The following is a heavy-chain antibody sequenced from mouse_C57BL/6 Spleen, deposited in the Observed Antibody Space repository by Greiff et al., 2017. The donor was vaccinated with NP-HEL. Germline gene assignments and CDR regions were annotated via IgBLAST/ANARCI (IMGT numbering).Heavy chain of an antibody. CDR1: GYTFTSYT. J-gene: IGHJ2*01. V-gene: IGHV1-4*01. D-gene: IGHD2-4*01. Sequence: VQLQESGAELARPGASVKMSCKASGYTFTSYTMHWVKQRPGQGLEWIGYINPSSGYTKYNQKFKDKATLTADKSSSTAYMQLSSLTSEDSAVYYCARGDDYDGDYFDYWGQGTTLTVSS. CDR2: INPSSGYT. CDR3: ARGDDYDGDYFDY.